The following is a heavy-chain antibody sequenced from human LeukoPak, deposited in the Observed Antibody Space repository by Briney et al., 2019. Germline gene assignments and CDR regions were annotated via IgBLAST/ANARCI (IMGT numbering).Heavy chain of an antibody. CDR2: IIPIFGTA. J-gene: IGHJ4*02. D-gene: IGHD6-19*01. CDR3: ARGKYSSGWYYFDY. CDR1: GGTFSSYA. Sequence: SVKVSCTASGGTFSSYAISWVRQAPGQGLEWMGGIIPIFGTANYARKFQGRVTITADESTSTAYMELSSLRSEDTAVYYCARGKYSSGWYYFDYWGQGTLVTVSS. V-gene: IGHV1-69*13.